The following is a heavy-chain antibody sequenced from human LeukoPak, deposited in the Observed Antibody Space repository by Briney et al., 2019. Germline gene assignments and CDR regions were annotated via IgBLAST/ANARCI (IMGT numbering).Heavy chain of an antibody. CDR2: INSDGINT. J-gene: IGHJ3*02. Sequence: GGSPRLSCAASGFTFSNYWMHWVRQAPGKGLVWVSRINSDGINTSYADSVKGRFTISRDNAKNSLYLQMNSLRAEDTAVYYCARHHGSYYDYVWGSFHDAFAIWGQGTMVTVSS. V-gene: IGHV3-74*01. CDR1: GFTFSNYW. CDR3: ARHHGSYYDYVWGSFHDAFAI. D-gene: IGHD3-16*01.